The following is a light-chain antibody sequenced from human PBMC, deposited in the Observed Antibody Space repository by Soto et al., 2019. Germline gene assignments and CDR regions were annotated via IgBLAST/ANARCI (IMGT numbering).Light chain of an antibody. J-gene: IGLJ2*01. V-gene: IGLV2-14*03. CDR3: SSYTTNGVGV. CDR2: NVS. CDR1: DSDVGGYNY. Sequence: QAVVTQPASVSGSPGQSITISCTGTDSDVGGYNYVSWYQHHPGNAPKVMIYNVSYRPSGVSNRFSGSKSGNTASLTISGLQAEDEADYYCSSYTTNGVGVFGGGTKVTVL.